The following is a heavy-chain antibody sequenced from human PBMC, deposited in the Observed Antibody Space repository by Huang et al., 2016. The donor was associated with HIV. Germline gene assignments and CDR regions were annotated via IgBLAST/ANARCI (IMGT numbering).Heavy chain of an antibody. J-gene: IGHJ4*02. V-gene: IGHV2-70*15. CDR2: IDWDDEK. D-gene: IGHD2-15*01. Sequence: QVTLRESGPALVKPTQTLTLTCTFSGFSLSTSGMCVSWIRQPPGKALEWVARIDWDDEKYYRTSLKTRLTIAKDTSKNQVVLTMTNMDPVDTATYYCARTSPGWPYQERYFDYWGQGTLVTVSS. CDR1: GFSLSTSGMC. CDR3: ARTSPGWPYQERYFDY.